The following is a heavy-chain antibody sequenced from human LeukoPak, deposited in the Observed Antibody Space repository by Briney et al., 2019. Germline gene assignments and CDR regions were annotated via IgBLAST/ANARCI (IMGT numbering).Heavy chain of an antibody. Sequence: SSETLSLTCTVSGGSISSYYWSWIRRPPGKGLEWIGYIYYSGSTNYNPSLKSRVTISVDTSKNQFSLKLSSVTAADTAVYYCARGPIVVVPALDYYYGMDVWGQGTTVTVSS. J-gene: IGHJ6*02. D-gene: IGHD2-2*01. CDR2: IYYSGST. V-gene: IGHV4-59*01. CDR1: GGSISSYY. CDR3: ARGPIVVVPALDYYYGMDV.